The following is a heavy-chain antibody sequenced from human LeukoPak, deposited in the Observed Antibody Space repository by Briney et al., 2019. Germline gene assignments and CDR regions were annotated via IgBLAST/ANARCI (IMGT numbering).Heavy chain of an antibody. CDR3: TKDISASGNYGMDV. CDR2: ISWNSGSI. Sequence: GGSLRLSCAASGFTFDDYAMHWVRQAPGKGLEWVSGISWNSGSIGYADSVKGRFTISRDNAKNSLYLQMNSLRVDDTALYYCTKDISASGNYGMDVWGQGTTVTVFS. V-gene: IGHV3-9*01. CDR1: GFTFDDYA. J-gene: IGHJ6*02. D-gene: IGHD3-10*01.